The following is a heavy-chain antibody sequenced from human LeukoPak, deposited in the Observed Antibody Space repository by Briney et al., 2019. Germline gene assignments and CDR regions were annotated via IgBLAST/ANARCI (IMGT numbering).Heavy chain of an antibody. CDR3: ARGSSWYLDYYGMDV. Sequence: ASVKVSCKASGYTFTSYDINWVRQATGQGLEWMGWMNPNSGNTGYAQKFQGRVTMTRNTSISTAYMELSSLRSEDTAVYYCARGSSWYLDYYGMDVWGQGTTVTVSS. J-gene: IGHJ6*02. D-gene: IGHD6-13*01. V-gene: IGHV1-8*01. CDR2: MNPNSGNT. CDR1: GYTFTSYD.